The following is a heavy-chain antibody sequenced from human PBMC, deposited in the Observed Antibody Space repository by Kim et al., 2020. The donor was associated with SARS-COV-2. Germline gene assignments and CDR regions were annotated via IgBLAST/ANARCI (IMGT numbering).Heavy chain of an antibody. Sequence: KSRVTISVDTSKNQFSLKLSSVTAADTAVYYCARAYSYYYDSSPHDAFDIWGQGTMVTVSS. V-gene: IGHV4-59*01. D-gene: IGHD3-22*01. J-gene: IGHJ3*02. CDR3: ARAYSYYYDSSPHDAFDI.